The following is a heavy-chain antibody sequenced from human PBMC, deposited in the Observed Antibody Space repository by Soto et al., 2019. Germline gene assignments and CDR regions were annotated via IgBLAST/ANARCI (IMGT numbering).Heavy chain of an antibody. D-gene: IGHD2-2*01. Sequence: QVQLVESGGGVVQPGRSLRLSCAASGFTFNNYGMHWVRQAPGKGLEWVAVISYDGSNKYYADSVKGRFSISRDNXKXTXXLQMNSLRAEDTAVYYCANCGGRSSTTFFSGPFDYWGQGTLVTVSS. V-gene: IGHV3-30*18. CDR1: GFTFNNYG. J-gene: IGHJ4*02. CDR3: ANCGGRSSTTFFSGPFDY. CDR2: ISYDGSNK.